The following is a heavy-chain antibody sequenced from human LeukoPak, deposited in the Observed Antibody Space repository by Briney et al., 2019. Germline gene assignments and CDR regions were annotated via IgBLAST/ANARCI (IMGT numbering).Heavy chain of an antibody. D-gene: IGHD6-13*01. Sequence: SETLSLTCSVSGGSISSYYWSWIRQPPGKGLEWIGYIYYSGSTNYNPSLKSRVTISVDTSKNQFSLKLSSVTAADTAVYYCARVGAAAGDAFDIWGQGTMVTVSS. CDR3: ARVGAAAGDAFDI. CDR1: GGSISSYY. V-gene: IGHV4-59*01. CDR2: IYYSGST. J-gene: IGHJ3*02.